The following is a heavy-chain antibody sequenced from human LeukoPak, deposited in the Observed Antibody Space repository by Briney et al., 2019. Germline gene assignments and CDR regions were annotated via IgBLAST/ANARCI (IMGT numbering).Heavy chain of an antibody. CDR2: IIPIFGTA. CDR1: GGTFSSYA. CDR3: ARGVHCSSTSCYWVGYFQH. D-gene: IGHD2-2*01. V-gene: IGHV1-69*13. J-gene: IGHJ1*01. Sequence: SVKVSRKASGGTFSSYAISWVRQAPGQGLEWMGGIIPIFGTANYAQKFQGRVTITADESTSTAYMELSSLRSEDTAVYYCARGVHCSSTSCYWVGYFQHWGQGTLVTVSS.